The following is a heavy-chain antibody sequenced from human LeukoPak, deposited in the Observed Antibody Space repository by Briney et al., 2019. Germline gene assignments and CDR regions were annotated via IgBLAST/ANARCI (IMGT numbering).Heavy chain of an antibody. Sequence: GGSLRLSCTASGFSFSSFWMSWVRQAPGKGLEWVANIKQEGSEKYYVDSVKGRFAISRDNAKNSLYLQMNSLRAEDTAVYYCVRYITMVRGVKYYFDYWGQGTLVTVSS. J-gene: IGHJ4*02. CDR1: GFSFSSFW. V-gene: IGHV3-7*03. D-gene: IGHD3-10*01. CDR2: IKQEGSEK. CDR3: VRYITMVRGVKYYFDY.